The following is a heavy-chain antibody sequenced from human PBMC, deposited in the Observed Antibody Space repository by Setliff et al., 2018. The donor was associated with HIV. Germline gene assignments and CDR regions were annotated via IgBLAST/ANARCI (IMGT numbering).Heavy chain of an antibody. Sequence: GGSLRLSCAASGFTFSSSWMTWARQAPGRGLEYVAGMNRDGREKLYADSVKGRFSISRDNAKNSLYLQMSSLRTEDTAVYFCARDPAFGGFDIWGQGTMVTVSS. CDR3: ARDPAFGGFDI. V-gene: IGHV3-7*04. D-gene: IGHD3-10*01. CDR2: MNRDGREK. J-gene: IGHJ3*02. CDR1: GFTFSSSW.